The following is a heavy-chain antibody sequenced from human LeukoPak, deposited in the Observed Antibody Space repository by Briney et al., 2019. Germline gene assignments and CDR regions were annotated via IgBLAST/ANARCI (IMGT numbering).Heavy chain of an antibody. CDR3: ARDGGSSSWYPDY. V-gene: IGHV4-38-2*02. CDR2: IYYSGST. Sequence: KSGGSLRLSCAASGFTFSDYYMSWIRQAPGKGLEWIGSIYYSGSTYYNPSLKSRVTISVDTSKNQFSLKLSSVTAADTAVYYCARDGGSSSWYPDYWGQGTLVTVSS. D-gene: IGHD6-13*01. CDR1: GFTFSDYY. J-gene: IGHJ4*02.